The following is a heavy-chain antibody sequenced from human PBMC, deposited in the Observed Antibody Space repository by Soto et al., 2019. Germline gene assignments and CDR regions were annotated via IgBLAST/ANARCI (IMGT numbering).Heavy chain of an antibody. J-gene: IGHJ3*02. V-gene: IGHV1-69*13. Sequence: SVQVSCKASGGTFSSYAISGLRQAPGQGLEWMGGIIPIFGTANYAQKFQGRVTITADESTSTAYMELSSLSSEDTAVYYCASTAAGTLPFDIWGQGTLVTVS. CDR3: ASTAAGTLPFDI. CDR2: IIPIFGTA. D-gene: IGHD6-13*01. CDR1: GGTFSSYA.